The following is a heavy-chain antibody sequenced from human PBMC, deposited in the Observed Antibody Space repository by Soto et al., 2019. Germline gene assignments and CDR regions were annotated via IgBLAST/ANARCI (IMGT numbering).Heavy chain of an antibody. CDR2: IYYRGST. CDR3: ARHYYDTLGC. J-gene: IGHJ4*02. CDR1: GASTSSSRYS. V-gene: IGHV4-39*01. Sequence: SETPSLTRSASGASTSSSRYSWSWIRQPPGKGLERIGSIYYRGSTYYNPSLKSRVTISVDTSTNQFPLKLSSVTAADTAVYYCARHYYDTLGCWGQGTLVTVSS. D-gene: IGHD3-22*01.